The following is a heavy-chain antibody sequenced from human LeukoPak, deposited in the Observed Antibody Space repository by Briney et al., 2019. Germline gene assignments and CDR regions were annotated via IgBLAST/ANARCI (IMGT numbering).Heavy chain of an antibody. J-gene: IGHJ5*02. CDR2: TYPGDSNT. Sequence: GESLKTSCKGSSYSITSYWIGWVRQMPGKGLEMMGITYPGDSNTRYSPSFQGQVTISADKSISTAYLQWSSLKASDTAMYYCARLRTTVTWFDPWGQGTLVTVSS. CDR1: SYSITSYW. CDR3: ARLRTTVTWFDP. V-gene: IGHV5-51*01. D-gene: IGHD4-11*01.